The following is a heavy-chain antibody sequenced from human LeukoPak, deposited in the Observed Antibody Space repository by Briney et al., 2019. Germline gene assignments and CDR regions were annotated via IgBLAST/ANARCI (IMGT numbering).Heavy chain of an antibody. V-gene: IGHV3-30*18. CDR2: ISYDGSNK. Sequence: GGPLRLSCAASGFTFSSYGMHWVRQAPGKGLEWVAVISYDGSNKYYADSVKGRFTISRDNSKNTLYLQMNSLRAEDTAVYYCAKVSYDFWSGYYKPVGYFQHSGQGTLVTVSS. D-gene: IGHD3-3*01. CDR3: AKVSYDFWSGYYKPVGYFQH. CDR1: GFTFSSYG. J-gene: IGHJ1*01.